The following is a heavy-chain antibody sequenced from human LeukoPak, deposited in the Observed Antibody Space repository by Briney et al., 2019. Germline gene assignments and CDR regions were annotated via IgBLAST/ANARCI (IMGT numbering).Heavy chain of an antibody. CDR1: GGSISTYY. V-gene: IGHV4-4*09. CDR3: ARHDAGIAARPFDN. Sequence: SETLSHTCTVSGGSISTYYWSWIRRPRGKGLEWIAYIHASGPTNYNPSLKSRITISVDTSKNQFSLKLSSVTAADTAVYYCARHDAGIAARPFDNWGQGTLVTVSS. J-gene: IGHJ4*02. D-gene: IGHD6-6*01. CDR2: IHASGPT.